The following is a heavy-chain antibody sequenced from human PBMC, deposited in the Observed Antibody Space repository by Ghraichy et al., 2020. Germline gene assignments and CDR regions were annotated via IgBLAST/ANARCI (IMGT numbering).Heavy chain of an antibody. Sequence: SETLSLTCAVYGGSFSGYYWSWIRQPPGKGLEWIGEINHSGSTNYNPSLKSRVTISVDTSKNQFSLKLSSVTAADTAVYYCARGRACSSTSCYLRSLSPFDYWGQGTLVTVSS. CDR2: INHSGST. J-gene: IGHJ4*02. CDR3: ARGRACSSTSCYLRSLSPFDY. V-gene: IGHV4-34*01. CDR1: GGSFSGYY. D-gene: IGHD2-2*01.